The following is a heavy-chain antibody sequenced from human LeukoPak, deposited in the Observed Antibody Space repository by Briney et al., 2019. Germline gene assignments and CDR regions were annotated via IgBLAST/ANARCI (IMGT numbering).Heavy chain of an antibody. CDR3: ARGRRWYGEGYFDY. V-gene: IGHV4-34*01. CDR1: GGSFSGYY. CDR2: TNHSGST. J-gene: IGHJ4*02. Sequence: SETLSLTCAVYGGSFSGYYWSWIRQPPGKGLEWIGETNHSGSTNYNPSLKSRVTISVDTSKNQFSLKLSSVTAADTAVYYCARGRRWYGEGYFDYWGQGTLVTVSS. D-gene: IGHD3-10*01.